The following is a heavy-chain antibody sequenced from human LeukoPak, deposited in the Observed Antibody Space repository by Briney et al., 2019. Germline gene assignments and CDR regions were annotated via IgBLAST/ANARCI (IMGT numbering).Heavy chain of an antibody. V-gene: IGHV1-8*03. CDR1: GYTFTSYD. CDR3: ARGRRVVGAATNYYYYYYMDV. CDR2: MNPNSGNT. D-gene: IGHD2-2*01. J-gene: IGHJ6*03. Sequence: ASVKVSCKASGYTFTSYDINWVRQATGQGLEWMGWMNPNSGNTGYAQKFQGRVTITRNTSISTAYMELSSLRPEDTAVYYCARGRRVVGAATNYYYYYYMDVWGKGTTVTVSS.